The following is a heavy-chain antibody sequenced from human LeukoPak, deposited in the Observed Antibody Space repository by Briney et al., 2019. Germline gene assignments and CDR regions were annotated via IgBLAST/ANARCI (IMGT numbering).Heavy chain of an antibody. CDR2: IIPIFGTA. J-gene: IGHJ4*02. CDR1: GGTFSSYA. D-gene: IGHD3-22*01. V-gene: IGHV1-69*06. CDR3: ATAGPNYYDSSGFDY. Sequence: SVKVSCKASGGTFSSYAISWVRQAPGQGLEWMGGIIPIFGTANYAQKFQGRVTMTEDTSTDTAYMELSSLRSEDTAVYYCATAGPNYYDSSGFDYWGQGTLVTVSS.